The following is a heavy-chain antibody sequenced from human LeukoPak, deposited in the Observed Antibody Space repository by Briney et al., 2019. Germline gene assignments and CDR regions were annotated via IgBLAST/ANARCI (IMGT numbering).Heavy chain of an antibody. Sequence: SETLSLTCSVSGGSIRSGSYDWSWIRQPAGKGLELIGRIYTSGTTHYNPSLKSRVTITVDTSKNQFSVKLTSVTAADTAVYYCARWYSSSTGDRFDSWGQGTQVTVSS. D-gene: IGHD6-19*01. CDR2: IYTSGTT. CDR1: GGSIRSGSYD. V-gene: IGHV4-61*02. CDR3: ARWYSSSTGDRFDS. J-gene: IGHJ4*02.